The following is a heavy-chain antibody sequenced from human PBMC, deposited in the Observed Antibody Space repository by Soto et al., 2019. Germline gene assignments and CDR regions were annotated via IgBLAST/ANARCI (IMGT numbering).Heavy chain of an antibody. CDR1: GFSFRNYG. Sequence: GGSLRLCCAASGFSFRNYGMSWVRQAPGKGLEWLSAIIGNGDTAYYADSVRGRFTISRDNSKNTLYLQLNDLGAEDTAIYYCAKDYDYGDSLPFDYWGQGTLVTVSS. CDR2: IIGNGDTA. CDR3: AKDYDYGDSLPFDY. V-gene: IGHV3-23*01. D-gene: IGHD4-17*01. J-gene: IGHJ4*02.